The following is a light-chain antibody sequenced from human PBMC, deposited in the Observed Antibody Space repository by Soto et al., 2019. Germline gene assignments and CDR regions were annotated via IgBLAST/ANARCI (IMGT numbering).Light chain of an antibody. CDR1: SSDVGGYNY. J-gene: IGLJ2*01. CDR3: SSYAGSNNFVV. CDR2: DVS. Sequence: QSALTQPPSASGSPGQSVTISCTGTSSDVGGYNYVSWYQQHPGKAPKLLIYDVSKRPSGVPDRFSGSKSGNRASLTVSGLQAEDEADYYCSSYAGSNNFVVFGGGTKLTVL. V-gene: IGLV2-8*01.